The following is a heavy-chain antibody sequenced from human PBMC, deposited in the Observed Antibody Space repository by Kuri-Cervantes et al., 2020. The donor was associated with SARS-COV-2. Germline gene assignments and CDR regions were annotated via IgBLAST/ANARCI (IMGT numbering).Heavy chain of an antibody. CDR3: ARPSHNTGSYYPD. CDR2: IDQDGYEK. Sequence: GESLKISCIASGFAFSSYWMGWFRQAPGKWLEWLANIDQDGYEKYFVDSVKGRFSISRDKAKNSLFLQMNSLRAADTYIYFCARPSHNTGSYYPDWGQGTLVTVSS. J-gene: IGHJ4*02. CDR1: GFAFSSYW. D-gene: IGHD1-26*01. V-gene: IGHV3-7*03.